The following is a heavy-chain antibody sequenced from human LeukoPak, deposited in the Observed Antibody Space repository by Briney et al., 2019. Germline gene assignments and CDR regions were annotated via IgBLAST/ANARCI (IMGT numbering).Heavy chain of an antibody. J-gene: IGHJ4*02. CDR3: AKDQCASCYQGDCFVDY. D-gene: IGHD2-2*01. CDR2: IRHDGINK. CDR1: GFTFSSYG. V-gene: IGHV3-30*02. Sequence: PGGSMRLSCAASGFTFSSYGMHWVRQAPGKGLEWVAFIRHDGINKYYADSVKGRFTISRDNSKHTLYLQMNSLRAEDTAVYYCAKDQCASCYQGDCFVDYWGQGTLVTVSS.